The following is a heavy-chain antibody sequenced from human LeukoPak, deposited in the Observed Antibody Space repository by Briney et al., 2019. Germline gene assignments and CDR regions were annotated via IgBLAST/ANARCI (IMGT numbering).Heavy chain of an antibody. CDR2: IKSDGRRT. Sequence: GSLRLSCAASGFTFSSYWMHWVRQAPGKGLVWVSNIKSDGRRTSYADSVKGRFTISRDNAKNTLYLQMNSLRAEDTAVYYCARDHCSSTSCYSYCMDVWGKGTTVTVSS. D-gene: IGHD2-2*02. J-gene: IGHJ6*03. CDR1: GFTFSSYW. CDR3: ARDHCSSTSCYSYCMDV. V-gene: IGHV3-74*01.